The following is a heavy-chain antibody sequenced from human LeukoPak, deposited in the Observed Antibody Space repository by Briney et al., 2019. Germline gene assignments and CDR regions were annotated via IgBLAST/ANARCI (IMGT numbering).Heavy chain of an antibody. CDR3: AISTIILDQTNEYYFDY. CDR2: FDPEDGET. J-gene: IGHJ4*02. CDR1: GYTLSELS. D-gene: IGHD5-12*01. Sequence: GASVKVSCRVSGYTLSELSMHWVRQAPGKGLEGMGGFDPEDGETIYAKKVHGRVTTTADTSTETHYMELRSLRSEDTAVYFCAISTIILDQTNEYYFDYWGQGTLVTVSS. V-gene: IGHV1-24*01.